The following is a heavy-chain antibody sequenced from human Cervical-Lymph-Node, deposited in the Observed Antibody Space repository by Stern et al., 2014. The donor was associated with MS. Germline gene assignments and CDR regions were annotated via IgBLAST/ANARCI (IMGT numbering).Heavy chain of an antibody. CDR3: ARGLPYFDFWSGYPNLDY. D-gene: IGHD3-3*01. CDR1: GYTFTSYY. Sequence: QVQLVQSGAEVKKPGASVKVSCKASGYTFTSYYIHWVRQAPGQGLEWMGLINPTGGNTNYAQKFQGRVTMTWDTSTSTVFMELSSLRSEDTAVFYCARGLPYFDFWSGYPNLDYWGQGTLVTVS. V-gene: IGHV1-46*01. CDR2: INPTGGNT. J-gene: IGHJ4*02.